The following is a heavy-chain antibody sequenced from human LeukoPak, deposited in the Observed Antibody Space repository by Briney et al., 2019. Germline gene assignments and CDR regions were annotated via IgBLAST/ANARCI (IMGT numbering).Heavy chain of an antibody. CDR1: GGSISSGDYY. CDR3: ARVRYYYYYMDV. J-gene: IGHJ6*03. Sequence: SQTLSLTCTVSGGSISSGDYYWSWIRQPPGKGLEWIGYIYYSGSTYYNPSLKSRFTISVDTSKNQFSLKLSAVTAADTAVYYCARVRYYYYYMDVWGKGTTVTVSS. CDR2: IYYSGST. V-gene: IGHV4-30-4*08. D-gene: IGHD4/OR15-4a*01.